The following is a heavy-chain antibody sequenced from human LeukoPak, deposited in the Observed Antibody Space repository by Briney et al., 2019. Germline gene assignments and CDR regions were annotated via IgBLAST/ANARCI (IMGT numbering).Heavy chain of an antibody. CDR2: IYTSGNT. D-gene: IGHD3-22*01. J-gene: IGHJ5*02. V-gene: IGHV4-61*02. CDR3: ARGLYYDSSGYYYGWFDP. Sequence: SQTLSLTCTVFGGSISSGNYYWGWLRQPAGTGLEWIGRIYTSGNTNYNPSLKSRVTILVDTSKNQFSLKLSSVTAADTAVYYCARGLYYDSSGYYYGWFDPWGQGTLVTVSS. CDR1: GGSISSGNYY.